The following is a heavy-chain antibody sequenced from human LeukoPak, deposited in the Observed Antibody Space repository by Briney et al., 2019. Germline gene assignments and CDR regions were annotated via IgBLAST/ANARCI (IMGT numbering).Heavy chain of an antibody. CDR2: ISSSSSYI. J-gene: IGHJ4*02. V-gene: IGHV3-21*01. D-gene: IGHD1-14*01. Sequence: GGSLRLSCAASGFTFSSYAMSWVRRAPGKGLEWVSSISSSSSYIYYADSVKGRFTISRDNAKNSLYLQMNSLRAADTAVYYCARARRNFDYWGQGTLVTVSS. CDR1: GFTFSSYA. CDR3: ARARRNFDY.